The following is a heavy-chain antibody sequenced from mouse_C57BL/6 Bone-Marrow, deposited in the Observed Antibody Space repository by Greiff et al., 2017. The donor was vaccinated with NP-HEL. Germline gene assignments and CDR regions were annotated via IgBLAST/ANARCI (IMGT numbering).Heavy chain of an antibody. D-gene: IGHD1-2*01. Sequence: EVHLVESGGGLVKPGGSLKLSCAASGFTFSSYAMSWVRQTPEKRLEWVATISDGGSYTYYPDNVKGRFTISRDNAKNNLYLQMSHLKSEDTAMYYCARGYYGLDYWGQVTTLTVSS. CDR1: GFTFSSYA. CDR2: ISDGGSYT. V-gene: IGHV5-4*01. CDR3: ARGYYGLDY. J-gene: IGHJ2*01.